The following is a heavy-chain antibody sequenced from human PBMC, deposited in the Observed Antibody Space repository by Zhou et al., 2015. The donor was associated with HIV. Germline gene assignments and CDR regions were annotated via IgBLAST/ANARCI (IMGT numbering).Heavy chain of an antibody. CDR2: ITGYDSST. V-gene: IGHV3-9*01. Sequence: EVQLVESGGGLVQPGRSLRLSCAASGFTFDDYVMHWVRQAPGKGLEWVSAITGYDSSTSYADSVKGRFTISRDNARNSLYLQMNSLRAEDTAVYYCARESQYSYGTWSDYWGQGNPRSPSPQ. CDR1: GFTFDDYV. CDR3: ARESQYSYGTWSDY. J-gene: IGHJ4*02. D-gene: IGHD5-18*01.